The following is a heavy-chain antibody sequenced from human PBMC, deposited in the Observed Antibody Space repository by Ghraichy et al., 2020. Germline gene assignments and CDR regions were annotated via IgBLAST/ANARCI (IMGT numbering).Heavy chain of an antibody. J-gene: IGHJ4*02. Sequence: LSLTCAASGFIFSDYGMQWVRQAPGKGLEWVAVIWYDGSKKYYADSVKGRFTISRDSSNNTLFLQMNSLRVDDTALYYCARTLDGGCDYWGQGTLVTVSS. CDR3: ARTLDGGCDY. D-gene: IGHD3-16*01. CDR1: GFIFSDYG. CDR2: IWYDGSKK. V-gene: IGHV3-33*01.